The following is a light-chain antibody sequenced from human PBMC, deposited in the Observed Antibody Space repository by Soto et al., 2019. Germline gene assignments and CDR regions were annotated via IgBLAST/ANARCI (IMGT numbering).Light chain of an antibody. J-gene: IGLJ3*02. Sequence: QSVLTQPPSVSEAPRQRVTISCYGSSSNIGENAVNWYQQLPGKAPKLLIYYDELLPSGVSDRFSGSRSGTSASLAISGLQSEDEADYYCAAWDESLNALVFGGGTKLTVL. CDR3: AAWDESLNALV. CDR1: SSNIGENA. CDR2: YDE. V-gene: IGLV1-36*01.